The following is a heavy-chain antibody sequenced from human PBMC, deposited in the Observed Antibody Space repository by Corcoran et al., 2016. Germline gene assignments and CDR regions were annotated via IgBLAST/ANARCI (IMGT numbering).Heavy chain of an antibody. J-gene: IGHJ4*02. D-gene: IGHD3-22*01. CDR2: ISSSSSTI. CDR1: GFNFSSYS. CDR3: ARTKYYYDSSGYYDY. Sequence: EVQLVESGGGLVQPGGSLRLSCAASGFNFSSYSMNWVRQAPGKGLEWVSYISSSSSTIYYADSVKGRFTISRDNAKNSLYLQMNSLRAEDTAVYYCARTKYYYDSSGYYDYWGQGTLVTVSS. V-gene: IGHV3-48*04.